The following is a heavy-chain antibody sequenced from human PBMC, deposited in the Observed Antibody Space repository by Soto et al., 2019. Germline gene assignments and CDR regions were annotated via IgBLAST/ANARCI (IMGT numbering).Heavy chain of an antibody. CDR2: VNPILSLS. CDR1: GDTFSFYS. J-gene: IGHJ4*02. D-gene: IGHD3-10*01. Sequence: QVQLVQSGAEVKRPGSSVKVSCKASGDTFSFYSINWVRQAPGLGLEWMGRVNPILSLSNYAQRFQGRVTMTADKSTSTAYLVISRLRSEDKAIYYCATSYGSGYRAFDYWGQGAQVIVSS. V-gene: IGHV1-69*02. CDR3: ATSYGSGYRAFDY.